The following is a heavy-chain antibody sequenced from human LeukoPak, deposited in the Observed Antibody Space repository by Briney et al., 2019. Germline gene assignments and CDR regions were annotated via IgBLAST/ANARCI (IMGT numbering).Heavy chain of an antibody. CDR1: GGSISSSSYY. CDR2: IYYSGST. V-gene: IGHV4-39*01. Sequence: PSETLSLTCTVSGGSISSSSYYWGWIRQPPWKGLEWIGSIYYSGSTYYNPSLKSRVTISVDTSKNQFSLKLSSVTAADTAVYYCARRSIVGAAPFDYWGQGTLVTVSS. D-gene: IGHD1-26*01. J-gene: IGHJ4*02. CDR3: ARRSIVGAAPFDY.